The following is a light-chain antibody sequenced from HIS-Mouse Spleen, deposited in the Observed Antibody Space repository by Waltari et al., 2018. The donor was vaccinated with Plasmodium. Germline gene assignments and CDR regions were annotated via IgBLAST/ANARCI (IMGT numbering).Light chain of an antibody. CDR3: MQGTHWYT. J-gene: IGKJ2*01. CDR2: KVS. V-gene: IGKV2-30*01. CDR1: QSLVYSDGNTY. Sequence: DVVMTQSPLSLPVTLGQPAPIPCRSSQSLVYSDGNTYLNWLQQRPGQSPRRLIYKVSNRDSGVPDRFSGSGSGTDFTLKISRVEAEDVGVYYCMQGTHWYTFGQGTKLEIK.